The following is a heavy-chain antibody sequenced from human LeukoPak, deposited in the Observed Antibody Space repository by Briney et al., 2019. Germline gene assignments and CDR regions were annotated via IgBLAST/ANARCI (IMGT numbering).Heavy chain of an antibody. J-gene: IGHJ4*02. CDR3: ARDLMRGSHCSSTSCSSY. CDR2: ISGSGGST. CDR1: GFTFSSYA. V-gene: IGHV3-23*01. D-gene: IGHD2-2*01. Sequence: GGSLRLSCAASGFTFSSYAMSWVRQAPGKGLEWVSAISGSGGSTYYADSVKGRFTISRDNSKNTLYLQMNSLRAEDTAVYYCARDLMRGSHCSSTSCSSYWGQGTLVTVSS.